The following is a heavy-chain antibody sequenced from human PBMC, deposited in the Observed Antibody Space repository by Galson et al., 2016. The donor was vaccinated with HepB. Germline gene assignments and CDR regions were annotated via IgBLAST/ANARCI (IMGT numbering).Heavy chain of an antibody. V-gene: IGHV1-69*13. CDR1: GGTFSSHA. Sequence: SVKVSCKASGGTFSSHAISWVRQAPGQGLEWMGGIIPIFGTANYAQKFQGRVTITADESTSTAYMELSSLRSEDTAVYYCARLEDLGYCSGGSCYSRSYYFDYWGQGTLVTVSS. CDR2: IIPIFGTA. J-gene: IGHJ4*02. CDR3: ARLEDLGYCSGGSCYSRSYYFDY. D-gene: IGHD2-15*01.